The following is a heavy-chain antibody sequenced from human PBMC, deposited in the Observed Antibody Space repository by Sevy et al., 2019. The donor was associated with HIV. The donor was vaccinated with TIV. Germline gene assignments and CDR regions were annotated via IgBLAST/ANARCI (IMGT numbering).Heavy chain of an antibody. J-gene: IGHJ6*02. V-gene: IGHV3-11*01. Sequence: GGSLRLTCTASGFTLSDYYMSWIRQAPGKGLKWISYISGSDDSGGDDTIYYADSVKGRFTISRDNAKNSLYLQMSSLRADDTAVYYCARDHVKDGKGGDYYYHAMDVWGRWTTVTVSS. CDR3: ARDHVKDGKGGDYYYHAMDV. D-gene: IGHD3-16*01. CDR1: GFTLSDYY. CDR2: ISGSDDSGGDDTI.